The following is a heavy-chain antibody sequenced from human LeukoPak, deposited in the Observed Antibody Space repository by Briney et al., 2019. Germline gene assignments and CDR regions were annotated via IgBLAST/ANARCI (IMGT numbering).Heavy chain of an antibody. CDR3: ARDSSGYYLNWFDP. CDR2: IYYSGST. V-gene: IGHV4-59*01. CDR1: GGSISSYY. J-gene: IGHJ5*02. D-gene: IGHD3-22*01. Sequence: SETLSLTCTVSGGSISSYYWSWIRQPPGKGLEWIGYIYYSGSTNYNPSLKSRVTISVDTSKNQFSLKLSSVTAAGTAVYYCARDSSGYYLNWFDPWGQGTLVTVSS.